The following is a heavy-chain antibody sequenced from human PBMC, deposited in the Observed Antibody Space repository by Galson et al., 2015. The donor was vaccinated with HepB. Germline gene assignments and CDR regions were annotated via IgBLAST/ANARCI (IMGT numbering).Heavy chain of an antibody. J-gene: IGHJ6*03. CDR2: ISPYNGNT. D-gene: IGHD4-11*01. Sequence: VKVSCKASGYAFTSYDITWVRQAPGQGLEWMGWISPYNGNTKYAQKVQGRVTMTTDTSTSTAYMELRSLRSDDTAMYYCARGTTVTRGYYYMDVWGKGTTVTVTS. V-gene: IGHV1-18*01. CDR1: GYAFTSYD. CDR3: ARGTTVTRGYYYMDV.